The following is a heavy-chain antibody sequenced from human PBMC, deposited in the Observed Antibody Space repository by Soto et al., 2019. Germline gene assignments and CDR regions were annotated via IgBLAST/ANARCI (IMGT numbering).Heavy chain of an antibody. J-gene: IGHJ4*02. CDR3: ARAGRDGYNPVDY. D-gene: IGHD5-12*01. CDR1: GGTFSSYA. Sequence: ASVKVSCKASGGTFSSYAISWVRQAPGQGLEWMGGIIPIFGTANYAQKFQGRVTITADKSTSTAYMELSSLRSEDTAVYYCARAGRDGYNPVDYWGQGTLVTVSS. CDR2: IIPIFGTA. V-gene: IGHV1-69*06.